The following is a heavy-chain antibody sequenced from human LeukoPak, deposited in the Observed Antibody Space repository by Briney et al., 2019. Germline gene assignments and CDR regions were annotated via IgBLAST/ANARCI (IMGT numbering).Heavy chain of an antibody. CDR2: IIPIFDTA. CDR3: ARGDGYGYNWFDS. V-gene: IGHV1-69*05. J-gene: IGHJ5*01. Sequence: SVKVSCKAFGGTFSSYAITRVRQAPGQGLEWMGRIIPIFDTANYAQNFQGRVTITTDESTSTAYMELSSLRSEDTAVYYCARGDGYGYNWFDSWGQGTLVTVSS. CDR1: GGTFSSYA. D-gene: IGHD5-24*01.